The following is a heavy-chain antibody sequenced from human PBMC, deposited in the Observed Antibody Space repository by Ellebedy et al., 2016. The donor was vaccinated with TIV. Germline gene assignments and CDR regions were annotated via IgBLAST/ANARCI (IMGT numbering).Heavy chain of an antibody. V-gene: IGHV4-59*08. CDR1: GGSISSYY. J-gene: IGHJ4*02. Sequence: SETLSLTCAVSGGSISSYYWTWIRQPPGKGLEWIAYFYYSGNTNYSPSLKSRVTISVDTSKNQFSLKLSSVTAADTAVYYCAIYTMGRLDYWGQGTLVTVSS. D-gene: IGHD1-1*01. CDR2: FYYSGNT. CDR3: AIYTMGRLDY.